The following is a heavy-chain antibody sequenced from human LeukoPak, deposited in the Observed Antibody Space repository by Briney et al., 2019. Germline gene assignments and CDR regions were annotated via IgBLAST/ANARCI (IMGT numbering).Heavy chain of an antibody. V-gene: IGHV4-39*07. CDR3: ARERGSSSPDY. Sequence: SETLSLTCTVSGGSISSSSYYWGWIRQPPGKGLEWIGSMYYSGNTYYNPSLKSRVTISIDTSKNQFSLKLSSVTAADTAVYYCARERGSSSPDYWGQGTLVTVSS. D-gene: IGHD6-6*01. J-gene: IGHJ4*02. CDR1: GGSISSSSYY. CDR2: MYYSGNT.